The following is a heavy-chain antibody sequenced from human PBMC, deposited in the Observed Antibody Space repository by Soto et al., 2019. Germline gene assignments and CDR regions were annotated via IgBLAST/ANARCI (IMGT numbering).Heavy chain of an antibody. CDR2: ISGSGDST. Sequence: GGSLRLSCEVSGFTFRSYDMSWVRQAPGKGLEWVSGISGSGDSTYYADSVKGRFTISRDNSKNTMDLQMNSLRAEDTAVYYCAKDGTLRRPYVFDIWGQGTMVTVSS. D-gene: IGHD1-1*01. V-gene: IGHV3-23*01. CDR1: GFTFRSYD. CDR3: AKDGTLRRPYVFDI. J-gene: IGHJ3*02.